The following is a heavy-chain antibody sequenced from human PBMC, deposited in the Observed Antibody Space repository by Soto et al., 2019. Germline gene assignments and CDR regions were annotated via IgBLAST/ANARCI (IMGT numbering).Heavy chain of an antibody. CDR1: GYTFTSYA. D-gene: IGHD6-6*01. Sequence: GASVKVSCKASGYTFTSYAMHWVRQAPGQRLEWMGWINAGNGNAKYSQKFQGRVTITRDTSASTAYMELSSLRSEDTAVYYCARVQAARLDFDYWGQGTLVTVS. J-gene: IGHJ4*02. CDR2: INAGNGNA. CDR3: ARVQAARLDFDY. V-gene: IGHV1-3*01.